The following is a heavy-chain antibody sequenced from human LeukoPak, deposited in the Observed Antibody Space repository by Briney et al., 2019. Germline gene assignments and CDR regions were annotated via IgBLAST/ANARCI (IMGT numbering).Heavy chain of an antibody. Sequence: PGGSLRLSCAASRFTFSSYAMSWVRQAPGKGLEWVSAISGSGGSTYYADSVKGRFTISRDNSKNTLYLQMNSLRAEDTAVYYCAKCAQAYDFWSGYCHFDYWGQGTLVTVSS. V-gene: IGHV3-23*01. D-gene: IGHD3-3*01. CDR3: AKCAQAYDFWSGYCHFDY. J-gene: IGHJ4*02. CDR1: RFTFSSYA. CDR2: ISGSGGST.